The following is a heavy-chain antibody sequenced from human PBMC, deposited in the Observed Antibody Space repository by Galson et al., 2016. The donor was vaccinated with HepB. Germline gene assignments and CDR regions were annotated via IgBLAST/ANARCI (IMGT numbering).Heavy chain of an antibody. Sequence: SLRLSCAASGFDLSTYAISWVRQAPWKGLEWVSSVSRSSSYIFYADSVKGRFTLSRDNAKNSLYLQMNSLRAEDTAVYYCARERHDYGDYGYYYNYGMDVWGQGTTVTVSS. J-gene: IGHJ6*02. CDR3: ARERHDYGDYGYYYNYGMDV. CDR2: VSRSSSYI. D-gene: IGHD4-17*01. V-gene: IGHV3-21*01. CDR1: GFDLSTYA.